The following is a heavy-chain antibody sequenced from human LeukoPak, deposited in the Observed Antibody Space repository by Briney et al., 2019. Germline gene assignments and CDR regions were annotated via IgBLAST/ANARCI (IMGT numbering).Heavy chain of an antibody. V-gene: IGHV3-7*03. CDR2: IKQDGSEK. D-gene: IGHD3-3*01. J-gene: IGHJ4*02. CDR3: ARDQYDTWSRRGNFDS. CDR1: GFTFSSYW. Sequence: SGGSLRLSCAASGFTFSSYWMSWVCQAPGKGLEWVANIKQDGSEKNYVDSVKGRFTISRDNTKNSLYLQMNSLRAEDTAVFYCARDQYDTWSRRGNFDSWGQGTLVIVSS.